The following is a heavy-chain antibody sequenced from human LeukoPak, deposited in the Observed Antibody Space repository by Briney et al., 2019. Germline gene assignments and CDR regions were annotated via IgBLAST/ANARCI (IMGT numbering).Heavy chain of an antibody. CDR1: GFTFSSYW. CDR2: IKQDGSEK. Sequence: GGSLRLSCAASGFTFSSYWMSWVRQAPGKGLEWVANIKQDGSEKYYVDSVKGRFTISRDNAKNSLYLQMNSLRAEDTAVYYCARPRGYSYNPVGYWGQGTLVTVSS. CDR3: ARPRGYSYNPVGY. J-gene: IGHJ4*02. D-gene: IGHD5-18*01. V-gene: IGHV3-7*01.